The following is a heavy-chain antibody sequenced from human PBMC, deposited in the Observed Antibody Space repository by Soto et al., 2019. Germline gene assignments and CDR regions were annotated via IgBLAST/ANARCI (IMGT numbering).Heavy chain of an antibody. V-gene: IGHV1-69*13. CDR1: GGTFSSYA. CDR3: ARDQGIAARRPSLYYYGMDV. Sequence: SVTVSCKASGGTFSSYAISWVRQAPGQGLEWMGGIIPIFGTANYAQKFQGRVTITADESTSTAYMELSSLRSEDTAVYYCARDQGIAARRPSLYYYGMDVWGQGTTVTVSS. CDR2: IIPIFGTA. J-gene: IGHJ6*02. D-gene: IGHD6-6*01.